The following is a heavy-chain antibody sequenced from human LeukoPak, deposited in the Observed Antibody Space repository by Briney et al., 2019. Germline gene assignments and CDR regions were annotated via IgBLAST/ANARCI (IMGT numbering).Heavy chain of an antibody. CDR1: GFTFSDHY. CDR3: TRGNIPKTSGAFDI. D-gene: IGHD3-10*01. CDR2: IRNKARSYTT. V-gene: IGHV3-72*01. J-gene: IGHJ3*02. Sequence: GGSLRLSCAASGFTFSDHYMDWVRQAPGRGLEWVGRIRNKARSYTTEYAASVKGRFTISRDDSRNSLYLQMNSLKTEDTAVYYCTRGNIPKTSGAFDIWGQGTIVTVSS.